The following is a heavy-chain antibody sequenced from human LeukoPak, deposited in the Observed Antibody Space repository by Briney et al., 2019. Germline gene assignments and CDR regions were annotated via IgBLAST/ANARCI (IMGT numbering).Heavy chain of an antibody. D-gene: IGHD1-26*01. J-gene: IGHJ4*01. V-gene: IGHV3-30*04. CDR2: ISYDGSNK. Sequence: PGGSLRLSCAASGFTFSSYAMHWVRQAPGKGLEWVAVISYDGSNKYYADSVKGRFTISRDNSKNTLYLQMNSLRAEDTAVYYCARDFIAWYSGSYLGYWGQGTLVTVSS. CDR1: GFTFSSYA. CDR3: ARDFIAWYSGSYLGY.